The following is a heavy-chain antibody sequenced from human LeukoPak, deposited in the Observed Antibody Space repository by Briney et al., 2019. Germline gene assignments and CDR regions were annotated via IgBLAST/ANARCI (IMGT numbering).Heavy chain of an antibody. CDR2: IYHSGSA. Sequence: PSETLSLTCTVSGGSISSFYWSWIRQPPGKGLEWIGYIYHSGSAKYNPSLTSRVTISVDTSKNQFSLKLSSVTAADTAVYYCARQPVEMSTIAAIDYWGQGTLVSVSS. J-gene: IGHJ4*02. CDR1: GGSISSFY. D-gene: IGHD5-24*01. CDR3: ARQPVEMSTIAAIDY. V-gene: IGHV4-59*01.